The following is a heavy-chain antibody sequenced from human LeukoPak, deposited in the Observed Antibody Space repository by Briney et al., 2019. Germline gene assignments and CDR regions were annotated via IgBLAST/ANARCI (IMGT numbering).Heavy chain of an antibody. V-gene: IGHV3-7*03. D-gene: IGHD3-16*01. CDR1: GFTFSSYG. CDR3: ARGGGLDV. Sequence: QSGGSLRLSCVASGFTFSSYGMHWVRQAPGKGLEWVASINYNGNVNYYVDSVKGRFTISRDNAKNSLYLQMSNLRAEDTAVYFCARGGGLDVWGQGATVTVSS. J-gene: IGHJ6*02. CDR2: INYNGNVN.